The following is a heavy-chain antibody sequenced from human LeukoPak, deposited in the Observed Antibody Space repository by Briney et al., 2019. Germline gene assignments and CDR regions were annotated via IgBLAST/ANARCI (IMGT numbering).Heavy chain of an antibody. CDR1: GLRFSGHY. J-gene: IGHJ4*02. V-gene: IGHV3-11*04. CDR3: ARGDCSATSCYYFDN. D-gene: IGHD2-15*01. Sequence: GGSLRLSCAASGLRFSGHYMSWIRRAPGKGLEWISYISSTITTIYYADSVKGRFTISRDNAKNSLYLQMSSLRAEDTAVYYCARGDCSATSCYYFDNWGQGTLVTVSS. CDR2: ISSTITTI.